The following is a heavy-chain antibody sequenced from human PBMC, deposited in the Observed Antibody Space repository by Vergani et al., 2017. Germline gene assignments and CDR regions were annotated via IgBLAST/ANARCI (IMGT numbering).Heavy chain of an antibody. D-gene: IGHD6-19*01. CDR3: ARERIAVAEGDWYFDL. V-gene: IGHV3-11*04. CDR1: GFTFSDYY. CDR2: ISSSGSAI. Sequence: VQLVESGGGLVQPGGSLRLSCAASGFTFSDYYLSWIRQVPGKGLEWVSYISSSGSAIYYADSVKGRFTISRDNAKNSLYLQMNSLRAEDTAVYYCARERIAVAEGDWYFDLWGRGTLVTVSS. J-gene: IGHJ2*01.